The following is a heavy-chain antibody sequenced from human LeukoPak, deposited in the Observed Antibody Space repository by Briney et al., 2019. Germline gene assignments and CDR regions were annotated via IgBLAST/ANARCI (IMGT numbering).Heavy chain of an antibody. CDR3: ARTSSGWYEDAFDI. CDR2: FYHNGYT. Sequence: SETLSLTCTVAGASISNSGYTYWGWIRQPPGKGLEWIGSFYHNGYTYYNPSLKSRVTISADTSKSQFSLRVTSMTAADTAVYYCARTSSGWYEDAFDIWGQGTMVTVSS. J-gene: IGHJ3*02. V-gene: IGHV4-39*01. CDR1: GASISNSGYTY. D-gene: IGHD6-19*01.